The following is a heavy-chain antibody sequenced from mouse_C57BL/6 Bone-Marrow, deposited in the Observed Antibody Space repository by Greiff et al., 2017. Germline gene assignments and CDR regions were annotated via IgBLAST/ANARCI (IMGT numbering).Heavy chain of an antibody. Sequence: EVQLQQSGAELVRPGASVKLSCTASGFNIKDGYMHWVKQRPEQGLEWIGWIDPENGDTEYASKFQGKATITADTSSNTAYLQLSSLTSEDTAVYYCTTGYDGDPFDYWGQGTTLTGSS. V-gene: IGHV14-4*01. J-gene: IGHJ2*01. CDR1: GFNIKDGY. D-gene: IGHD2-3*01. CDR2: IDPENGDT. CDR3: TTGYDGDPFDY.